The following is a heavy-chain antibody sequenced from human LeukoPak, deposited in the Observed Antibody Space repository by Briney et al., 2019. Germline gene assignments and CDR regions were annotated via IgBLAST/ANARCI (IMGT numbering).Heavy chain of an antibody. CDR3: ARGFRVFDY. J-gene: IGHJ4*02. D-gene: IGHD2-21*01. V-gene: IGHV4-34*01. Sequence: MTSETLSLTCAVYGGSFSGYYWSWIRQPPGKGLEWIGEINHSGSTNYNPSLKSRVTISVDTSKNQFSLKLSSVTAADTAVYYCARGFRVFDYWGQGTLVTVSS. CDR1: GGSFSGYY. CDR2: INHSGST.